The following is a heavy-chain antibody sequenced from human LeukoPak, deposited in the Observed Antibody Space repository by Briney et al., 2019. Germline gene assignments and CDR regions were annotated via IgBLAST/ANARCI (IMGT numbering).Heavy chain of an antibody. Sequence: SVKVSCKASGGTFSSYAISWVRQAPGQGLEWMGGIIPIFGTANYAQKFQGRVTITADESTSTAYMELSSLRSEDTAVYYCAGPHYSGSGSYPKDYYYGMDVWGKGTTVPVSS. D-gene: IGHD3-10*01. CDR2: IIPIFGTA. CDR3: AGPHYSGSGSYPKDYYYGMDV. J-gene: IGHJ6*04. V-gene: IGHV1-69*13. CDR1: GGTFSSYA.